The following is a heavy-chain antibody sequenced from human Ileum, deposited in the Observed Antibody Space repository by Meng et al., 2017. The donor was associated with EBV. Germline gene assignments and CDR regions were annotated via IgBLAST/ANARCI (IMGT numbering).Heavy chain of an antibody. CDR1: GYGLTSYS. CDR2: INVGVGYT. V-gene: IGHV1-3*01. Sequence: LVWCWAELKKPGASVKVSCKASGYGLTSYSLHGGRQAHGQGLEWIGGINVGVGYTKYSQKFQGRVTISSDKSATTGYMELSSLRSEDTAVYYCVRGPPVGVPGPGDYWGQGTLVTVSS. D-gene: IGHD2-21*01. CDR3: VRGPPVGVPGPGDY. J-gene: IGHJ4*02.